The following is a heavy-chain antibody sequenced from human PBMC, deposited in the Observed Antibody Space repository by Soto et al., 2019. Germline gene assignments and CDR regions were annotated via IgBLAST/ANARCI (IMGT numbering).Heavy chain of an antibody. CDR3: ARDQGSYYYYGMDV. V-gene: IGHV3-53*01. Sequence: GSLRLSCAASGFTVSSNYMSWVRQAPGKGLEWVSVIYSGGSTYYADSVKGRFTISRDNSKNTLYLQMNSLRAEDTAVYYCARDQGSYYYYGMDVWGQGTTVTVSS. D-gene: IGHD2-15*01. CDR1: GFTVSSNY. CDR2: IYSGGST. J-gene: IGHJ6*02.